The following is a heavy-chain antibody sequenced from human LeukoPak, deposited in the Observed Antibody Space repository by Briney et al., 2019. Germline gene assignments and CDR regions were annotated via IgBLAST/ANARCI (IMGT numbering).Heavy chain of an antibody. V-gene: IGHV3-48*04. J-gene: IGHJ5*02. D-gene: IGHD6-19*01. CDR2: ISSSSSTI. CDR1: GFIFSSYT. CDR3: ARDRYKYSSGPLGPGWFDP. Sequence: GGSLRLSCAASGFIFSSYTINWVRQAPGKGLEWVSYISSSSSTIYYADSVKGRFTISRDNAKNSLYLQMNSLRAEDTAVYYCARDRYKYSSGPLGPGWFDPWGQGTLVTVSS.